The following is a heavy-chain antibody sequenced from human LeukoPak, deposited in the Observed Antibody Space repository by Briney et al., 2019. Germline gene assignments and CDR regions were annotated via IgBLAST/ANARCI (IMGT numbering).Heavy chain of an antibody. D-gene: IGHD5-18*01. Sequence: GASVKVSCKASGGTFSSYAISWVRQAPGQGLEWMGGIIPIFGTANYAQKFQGRVTITADKSTSTAYMELSSLRSEDTAVYYCARGESRYSYGPVLQWGQGTLVTVSS. CDR3: ARGESRYSYGPVLQ. CDR2: IIPIFGTA. J-gene: IGHJ4*02. CDR1: GGTFSSYA. V-gene: IGHV1-69*06.